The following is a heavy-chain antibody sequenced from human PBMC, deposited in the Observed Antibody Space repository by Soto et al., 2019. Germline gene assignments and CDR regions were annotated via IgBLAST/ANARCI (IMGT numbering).Heavy chain of an antibody. CDR2: IYYSGST. D-gene: IGHD1-26*01. V-gene: IGHV4-39*01. CDR3: ARLRIGSYYTPEYFQH. J-gene: IGHJ1*01. CDR1: GGSISSSSYY. Sequence: QLQLQESGPGLVKPSETLSLTCTVSGGSISSSSYYWGWIRQPPGKGLEWIGSIYYSGSTYYNPSPKSRLTISVDTSKNQFSLKLSSVTAADTAVYYCARLRIGSYYTPEYFQHWGQGTLVTVSS.